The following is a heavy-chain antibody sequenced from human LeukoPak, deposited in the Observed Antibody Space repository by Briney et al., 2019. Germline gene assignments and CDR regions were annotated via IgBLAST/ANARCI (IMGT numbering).Heavy chain of an antibody. V-gene: IGHV4-34*12. J-gene: IGHJ6*03. D-gene: IGHD3-16*01. Sequence: SETLSLTCAVYGGSFSGYSWSWIRRAPGKGLEWIGEIIHSGSTNYNPSLKSRLTISVDTSKNQFSLKLSSVTAADTAVYYCARDLYVYMDVWGKGTTVTVSS. CDR2: IIHSGST. CDR3: ARDLYVYMDV. CDR1: GGSFSGYS.